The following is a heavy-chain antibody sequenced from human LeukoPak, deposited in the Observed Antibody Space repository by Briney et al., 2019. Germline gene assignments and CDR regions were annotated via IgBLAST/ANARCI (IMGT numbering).Heavy chain of an antibody. CDR1: GFTLRSSW. V-gene: IGHV3-74*01. CDR2: INTDGSNT. J-gene: IGHJ4*02. Sequence: GGSLRLSCAASGFTLRSSWMHWVRQAPGRGLVWVSCINTDGSNTNYADSVKGRFTFSRDNAKNTLYLQMNSLRVEDTAVYYCARESYRGLGYWGQGTLVTVSS. CDR3: ARESYRGLGY. D-gene: IGHD3-10*01.